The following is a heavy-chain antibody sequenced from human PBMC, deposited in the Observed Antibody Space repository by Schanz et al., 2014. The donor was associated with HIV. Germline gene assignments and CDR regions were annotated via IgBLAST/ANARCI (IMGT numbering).Heavy chain of an antibody. CDR1: GYTFTTYG. V-gene: IGHV1-18*01. CDR3: ARGGSGWYGYEGFDY. Sequence: QVQLVQSGAEVKKPGASVKVSCKASGYTFTTYGITWVRQAPGQGLEWMGWIPPNNGNRNYAQKLQGRVTMTTDTSTTTAYMELRSLRSDETAIYYCARGGSGWYGYEGFDYWGQGTLATVSS. J-gene: IGHJ4*02. CDR2: IPPNNGNR. D-gene: IGHD6-19*01.